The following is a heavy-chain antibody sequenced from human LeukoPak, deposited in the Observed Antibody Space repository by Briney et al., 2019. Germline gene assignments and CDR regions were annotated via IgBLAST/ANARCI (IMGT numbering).Heavy chain of an antibody. J-gene: IGHJ4*02. V-gene: IGHV3-64D*06. CDR1: GITFSTYV. CDR2: ISSNGDNT. Sequence: GGSLRLSCSVSGITFSTYVMQWVRQAPGKGLEYVSAISSNGDNTYYADSVKGRFTISRDNSKNTLYLQMSSLRADDTAVYYCVRGTGYWGQGTLVTVSS. CDR3: VRGTGY.